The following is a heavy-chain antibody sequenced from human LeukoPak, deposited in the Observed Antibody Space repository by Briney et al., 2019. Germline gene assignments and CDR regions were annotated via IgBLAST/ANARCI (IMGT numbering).Heavy chain of an antibody. CDR1: GFTFSTYA. CDR3: ARDRLLVRGNYYYGMDV. V-gene: IGHV3-23*01. CDR2: ISGSGGST. J-gene: IGHJ6*02. D-gene: IGHD3-10*01. Sequence: GGSLRLSCAASGFTFSTYAMSWVRQAPGKGLEWVSAISGSGGSTYYADSVKGRFTISRDNAKNSLYLQMNSLRAGDTAVYYCARDRLLVRGNYYYGMDVWAKGPRSPSP.